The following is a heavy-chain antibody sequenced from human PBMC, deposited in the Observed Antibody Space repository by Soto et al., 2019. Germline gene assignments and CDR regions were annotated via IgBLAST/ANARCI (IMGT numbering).Heavy chain of an antibody. CDR3: ARDLAPTTEKLVGMDV. D-gene: IGHD4-17*01. J-gene: IGHJ6*02. CDR1: GYTFTSYG. Sequence: GASVKVSCKASGYTFTSYGISWVRQAPGQGLEWMGWISAYNGNTNYAQKLQGRVTMTTDTSTSTAYMELRSLRSDDTAVYYCARDLAPTTEKLVGMDVWGQGTTVTAP. V-gene: IGHV1-18*01. CDR2: ISAYNGNT.